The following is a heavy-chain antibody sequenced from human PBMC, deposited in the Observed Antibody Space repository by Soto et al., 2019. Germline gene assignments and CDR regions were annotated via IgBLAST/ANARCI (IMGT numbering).Heavy chain of an antibody. CDR2: IRSEANGGTT. CDR1: GFTFADYT. D-gene: IGHD1-26*01. Sequence: AGGSLRLSCTGSGFTFADYTMSWVRQAPGKGLEWVGLIRSEANGGTTHYAASVHGGFIISRDDSRGIAFLHMNNLKSEDTAVYYCTRVGKFDYWGQGTLVTVYS. J-gene: IGHJ4*02. V-gene: IGHV3-49*04. CDR3: TRVGKFDY.